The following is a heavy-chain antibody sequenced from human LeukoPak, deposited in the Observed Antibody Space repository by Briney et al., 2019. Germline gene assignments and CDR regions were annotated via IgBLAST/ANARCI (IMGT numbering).Heavy chain of an antibody. CDR3: ARQISDYYYYYIDV. CDR1: GGSITSSRYY. Sequence: PSETLSLTCTVSGGSITSSRYYWGWIRQPPGKGLEWIGNIYYGGTTYYNSSLKSRVTIFEDTSKNCFSLMLSSVTAADTAVYYCARQISDYYYYYIDVGGKGTTVIVSS. J-gene: IGHJ6*03. CDR2: IYYGGTT. V-gene: IGHV4-39*01.